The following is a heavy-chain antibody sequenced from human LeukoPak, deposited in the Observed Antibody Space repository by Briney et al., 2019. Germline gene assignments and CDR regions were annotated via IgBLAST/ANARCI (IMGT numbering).Heavy chain of an antibody. CDR2: IRYDGSNK. Sequence: GGSLRLSCAASGFTFSSYGMHWVRQAPGKGLEWVAFIRYDGSNKYYADSVKGRFTISRDNSKNTLYLQMNSLRAEDTAVYYCAKGLPPVVATISSDHGGQRTLVTVSS. CDR3: AKGLPPVVATISSDH. V-gene: IGHV3-30*02. D-gene: IGHD5-12*01. J-gene: IGHJ4*02. CDR1: GFTFSSYG.